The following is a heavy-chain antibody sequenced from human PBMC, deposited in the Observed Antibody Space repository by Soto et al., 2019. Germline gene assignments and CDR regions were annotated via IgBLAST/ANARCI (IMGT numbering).Heavy chain of an antibody. Sequence: GGSLRLSCAASGFTFSTYAMSWVRQAPGKGLVWVSAISGSGGSTFYADSVKGRFTISRDNYMNTLYLQMNSLRTEDTAVYYCAQPRGLVVFAAYDVWGPGTVVT. CDR1: GFTFSTYA. J-gene: IGHJ3*01. D-gene: IGHD3-22*01. CDR2: ISGSGGST. CDR3: AQPRGLVVFAAYDV. V-gene: IGHV3-23*01.